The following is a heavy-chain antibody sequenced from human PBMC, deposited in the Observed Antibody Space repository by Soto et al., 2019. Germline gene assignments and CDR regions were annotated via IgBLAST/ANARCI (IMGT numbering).Heavy chain of an antibody. CDR2: ISSSGTTI. J-gene: IGHJ4*02. CDR1: GFTFSDFY. D-gene: IGHD4-17*01. V-gene: IGHV3-11*01. Sequence: QVQVVESGGGLVKPGGSLRLSCAASGFTFSDFYMSWIRQAPGKGLEWVSYISSSGTTIYYADSVKGRFTISRDNAKNSLYLQINSLRAEDTAVYYCARERYGDYFFDYWGQGTLVTVSS. CDR3: ARERYGDYFFDY.